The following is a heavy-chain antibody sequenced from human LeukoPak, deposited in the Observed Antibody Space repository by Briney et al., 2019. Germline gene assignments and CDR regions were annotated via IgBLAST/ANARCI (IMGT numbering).Heavy chain of an antibody. Sequence: GASVKVSCKVSGYTLTELSMHWVRQAPGKGLEWMGGFDPEDGETIYAQKFQGRVTMTEDTSTDTAYMELSSLRSEDTAVYYCATGNRWGITAHYWGQGTLVTVSS. D-gene: IGHD3-16*01. J-gene: IGHJ4*02. CDR3: ATGNRWGITAHY. CDR1: GYTLTELS. V-gene: IGHV1-24*01. CDR2: FDPEDGET.